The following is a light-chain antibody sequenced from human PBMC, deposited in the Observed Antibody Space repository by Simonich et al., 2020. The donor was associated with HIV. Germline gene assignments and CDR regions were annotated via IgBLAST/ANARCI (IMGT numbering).Light chain of an antibody. CDR2: DVT. J-gene: IGLJ3*02. Sequence: QSALTQPASVSGSPGQSITISCAGTNSDVGGYNYVSWYQQHPGKAPKLMIYDVTKRPAGVSNRFSGSKSGNTASLTISGLQAEDEADYYCCSYAGSRTWVFGGGTKVTVL. V-gene: IGLV2-23*02. CDR3: CSYAGSRTWV. CDR1: NSDVGGYNY.